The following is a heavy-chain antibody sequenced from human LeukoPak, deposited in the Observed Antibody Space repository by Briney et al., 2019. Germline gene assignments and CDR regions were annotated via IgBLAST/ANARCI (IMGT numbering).Heavy chain of an antibody. D-gene: IGHD2-2*01. CDR2: IYTSGST. CDR1: GGSISSGSYY. J-gene: IGHJ6*03. Sequence: SQTLSLTCTVSGGSISSGSYYWSWIRQPAGKGLEWIGRIYTSGSTNYNPSLKSRVTISVDTSKNQFSLKLSSVTAADTAVYYCARDHGVVPSYYYMDVWGKGTTVTVSS. CDR3: ARDHGVVPSYYYMDV. V-gene: IGHV4-61*02.